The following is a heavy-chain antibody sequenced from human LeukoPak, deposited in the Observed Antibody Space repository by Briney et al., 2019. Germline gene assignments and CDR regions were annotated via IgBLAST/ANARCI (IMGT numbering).Heavy chain of an antibody. CDR1: GGSISTSSYY. Sequence: PSETLSLTCTVSGGSISTSSYYWGWIRQPPGKGLECIGNIYYSGSTYYNPSLKSRVTISVDTSKNQFSLKLSSLTAADTAVYYCARGVVAAAGRTFDFWGQGTLVTVSS. V-gene: IGHV4-39*07. CDR2: IYYSGST. CDR3: ARGVVAAAGRTFDF. D-gene: IGHD6-13*01. J-gene: IGHJ4*02.